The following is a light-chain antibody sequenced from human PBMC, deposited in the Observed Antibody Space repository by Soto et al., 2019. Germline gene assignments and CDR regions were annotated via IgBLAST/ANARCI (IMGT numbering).Light chain of an antibody. J-gene: IGLJ2*01. Sequence: QSVLTQPASVSGSPGQSITISCTGTSSDVGGYDYVSWYQQHPGKAPKLMLYDVNNRPPGVANRFSGYKSGNTASLTIYGLQAEDGADYYCSSYTSSITLVFGAGTKLTVL. V-gene: IGLV2-14*03. CDR3: SSYTSSITLV. CDR2: DVN. CDR1: SSDVGGYDY.